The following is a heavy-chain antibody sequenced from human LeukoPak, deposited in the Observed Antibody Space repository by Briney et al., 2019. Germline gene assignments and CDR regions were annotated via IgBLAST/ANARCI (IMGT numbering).Heavy chain of an antibody. CDR1: GYTFTGYY. J-gene: IGHJ4*02. V-gene: IGHV1-2*02. CDR3: ARGDRTYYYDSSGYSFDY. D-gene: IGHD3-22*01. CDR2: INPNSGGT. Sequence: GASVKVSCKASGYTFTGYYMHRVRQAPGQGLEWMGWINPNSGGTNYAQKFQGRVTMTRDTSISTAYMELSRLRSDDTAVYYCARGDRTYYYDSSGYSFDYWGQGTLVTVSS.